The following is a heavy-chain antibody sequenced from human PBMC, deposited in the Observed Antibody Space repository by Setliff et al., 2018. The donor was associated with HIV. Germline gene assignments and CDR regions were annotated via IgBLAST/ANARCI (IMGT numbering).Heavy chain of an antibody. V-gene: IGHV3-11*06. CDR1: GFSFGDHY. J-gene: IGHJ6*03. CDR2: ISHSGTYT. CDR3: ARDGGMGVYYMDV. D-gene: IGHD1-26*01. Sequence: GGSLRLSCAGSGFSFGDHYVAWIRQSPGKGLEWISYISHSGTYTNYADSVKGRFTISRDNAKNSLYLQMNSLRAEDTAVYYCARDGGMGVYYMDVWGKGTTVTVSS.